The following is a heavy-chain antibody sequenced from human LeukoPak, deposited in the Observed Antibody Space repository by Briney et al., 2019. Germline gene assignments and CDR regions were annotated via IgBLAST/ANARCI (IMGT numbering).Heavy chain of an antibody. CDR2: IKQDGSEK. CDR1: GFTFDTYW. J-gene: IGHJ4*02. CDR3: ARGDTQSKYRQFDS. V-gene: IGHV3-7*04. Sequence: GGSLRLSCAASGFTFDTYWMSWVRQAPGKGLEWVANIKQDGSEKDYVDSVKGRFTISRDNAKKSLYLQMNSLRAEDTGVYYCARGDTQSKYRQFDSWGQGSLAIVSS. D-gene: IGHD3-16*02.